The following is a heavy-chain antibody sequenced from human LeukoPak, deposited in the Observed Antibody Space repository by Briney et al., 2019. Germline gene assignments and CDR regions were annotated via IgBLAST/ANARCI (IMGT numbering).Heavy chain of an antibody. J-gene: IGHJ4*02. CDR2: ISSSSSYI. Sequence: GGSLRLSCAASGFTFSSYAMSWVRQAPGKGLEWVSSISSSSSYIYYADSVKGRFTISRDNAKNSLYLQMNSLRAEDTAVYYCAREAGTLTDYWGQGTLVTVSS. V-gene: IGHV3-21*01. CDR3: AREAGTLTDY. CDR1: GFTFSSYA.